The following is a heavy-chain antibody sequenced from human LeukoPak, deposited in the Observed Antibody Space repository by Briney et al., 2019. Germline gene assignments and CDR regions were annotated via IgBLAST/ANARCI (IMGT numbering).Heavy chain of an antibody. CDR3: ARAPYYYGSGTPSYYYGMDV. CDR2: IYTSGST. D-gene: IGHD3-10*01. CDR1: GGSISSYY. Sequence: PSETLSLTCTVSGGSISSYYWSWIRQPAGKGLEWVGRIYTSGSTNYNPSLKSRVTMPVDTSMNQFSLKLSSVTAADTAVYYCARAPYYYGSGTPSYYYGMDVWGQGTTVTVSS. V-gene: IGHV4-4*07. J-gene: IGHJ6*02.